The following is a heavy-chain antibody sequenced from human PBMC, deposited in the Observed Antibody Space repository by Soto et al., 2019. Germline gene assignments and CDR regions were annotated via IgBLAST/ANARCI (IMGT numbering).Heavy chain of an antibody. J-gene: IGHJ4*02. V-gene: IGHV1-3*01. CDR3: ARAVAVAADFDY. Sequence: XSVKVSFNASGYIFTSYYIHLVRHAPGQGLEWMGWINPFDGNTKYSQKFQGRVTITRDTSASTAYMELSSTRSEDTAVYYCARAVAVAADFDYWGQGTLVTVSS. CDR1: GYIFTSYY. D-gene: IGHD6-19*01. CDR2: INPFDGNT.